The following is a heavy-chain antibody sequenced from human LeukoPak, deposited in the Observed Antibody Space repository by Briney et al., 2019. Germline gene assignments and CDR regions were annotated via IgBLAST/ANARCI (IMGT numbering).Heavy chain of an antibody. CDR2: IYYSGST. D-gene: IGHD3-3*01. CDR1: GGSISSSSYY. V-gene: IGHV4-39*07. J-gene: IGHJ6*03. CDR3: AREITYYDFWSGYSLSPYYYYYMDV. Sequence: NPSETLSLTCTVSGGSISSSSYYWGWIRQPPGKGLEWIGSIYYSGSTYYNPSLKSRVTTSVDTSKNQFSLKLSSVTAADTAVYYCAREITYYDFWSGYSLSPYYYYYMDVWGKGTTVTVSS.